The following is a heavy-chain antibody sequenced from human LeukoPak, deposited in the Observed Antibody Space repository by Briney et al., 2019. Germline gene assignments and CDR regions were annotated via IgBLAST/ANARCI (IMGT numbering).Heavy chain of an antibody. V-gene: IGHV4-31*03. D-gene: IGHD5-12*01. CDR3: ARAVDIVPLSFDY. Sequence: PSETLSLTCTVSGGSISSGGYYWSWIRQHPGKGLEWIGYIYYSGSTYYNPSLKSRVTISVDTSKNQFSLKLSSVTAADTDVYYCARAVDIVPLSFDYWGQGTLVTVSS. CDR2: IYYSGST. CDR1: GGSISSGGYY. J-gene: IGHJ4*02.